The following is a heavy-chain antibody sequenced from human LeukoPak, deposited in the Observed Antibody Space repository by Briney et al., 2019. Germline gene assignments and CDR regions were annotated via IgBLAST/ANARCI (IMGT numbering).Heavy chain of an antibody. CDR1: GYTFTSYA. J-gene: IGHJ4*02. Sequence: ASVKVSCKASGYTFTSYAMHWVRQAPGQRLEWMGWINACNGNTKYSQKFQGRVTITRDTSASTAYMELSSLRSEDTAVYYCAREDSSSWYVGYFDYWGQGTLVTVSS. CDR3: AREDSSSWYVGYFDY. D-gene: IGHD6-13*01. V-gene: IGHV1-3*01. CDR2: INACNGNT.